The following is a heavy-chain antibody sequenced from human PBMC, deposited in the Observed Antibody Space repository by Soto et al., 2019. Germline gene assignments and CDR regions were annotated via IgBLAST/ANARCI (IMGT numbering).Heavy chain of an antibody. V-gene: IGHV3-66*01. CDR1: GFTVSSNY. D-gene: IGHD3-10*01. J-gene: IGHJ4*02. CDR2: IYSGGST. Sequence: EVQLVESGGGLVQPGGSLRLSCAASGFTVSSNYMSWVRQAPGKGLEWVSVIYSGGSTYYADSVKGRFTISRDNSKNTLYLQMNSLRAEDTAVYYCAPVWFGELSLPNYWGQGTLVTVSS. CDR3: APVWFGELSLPNY.